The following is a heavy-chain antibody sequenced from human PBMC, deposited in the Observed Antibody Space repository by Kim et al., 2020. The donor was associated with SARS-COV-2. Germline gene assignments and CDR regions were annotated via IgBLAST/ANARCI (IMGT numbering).Heavy chain of an antibody. CDR2: IA. V-gene: IGHV1-69*04. J-gene: IGHJ3*02. CDR3: ARDLSDAFDI. Sequence: IANSAKKFRGKVRFTADKSTSTAYMELSSLRSEDTAVYYCARDLSDAFDIWGQGTMVTVSS.